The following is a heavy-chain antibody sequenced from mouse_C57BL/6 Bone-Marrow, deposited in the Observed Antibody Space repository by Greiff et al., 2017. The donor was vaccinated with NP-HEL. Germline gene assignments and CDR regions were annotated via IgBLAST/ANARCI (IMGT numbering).Heavy chain of an antibody. CDR2: IDPSDSYT. J-gene: IGHJ3*01. Sequence: QVHVKQPGAELVKPGASVKLSCKASGYTFTSYWMQWVKQRPGQGLEWIGEIDPSDSYTNYNQKFKGKATLTVDTSSSTAYMQLSSLTSEDSAVYYCASDPFAYWGQGTLVTVSA. CDR3: ASDPFAY. CDR1: GYTFTSYW. V-gene: IGHV1-50*01.